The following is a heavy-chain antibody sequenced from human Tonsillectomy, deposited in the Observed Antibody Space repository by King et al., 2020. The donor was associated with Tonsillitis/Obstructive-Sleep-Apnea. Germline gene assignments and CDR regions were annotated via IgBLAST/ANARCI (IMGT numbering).Heavy chain of an antibody. V-gene: IGHV4-34*01. J-gene: IGHJ6*03. CDR1: GGSFSGYY. D-gene: IGHD1-1*01. CDR3: ATVGGSTGTTSYYYYMDV. CDR2: INHSGST. Sequence: VQLQQWGAGLLKPSETLSLTCAVYGGSFSGYYWSWIRQPPGKGLEWIGEINHSGSTNYNPSLKSRVTISVDTSKNQFSLKLSSVTAADPAVYYCATVGGSTGTTSYYYYMDVWDKGTTVTVSS.